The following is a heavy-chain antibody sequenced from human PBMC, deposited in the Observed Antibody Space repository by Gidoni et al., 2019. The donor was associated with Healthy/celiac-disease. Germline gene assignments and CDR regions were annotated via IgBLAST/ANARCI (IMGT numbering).Heavy chain of an antibody. V-gene: IGHV2-26*01. Sequence: QVTLKESVPVLVKPTETLTLTCTVAGFSLSNARMGVSWIRQPPGKALEWLAHIFSNDEKSYSTSLKGRLTISKDTSKSQVVLTMTNMDPVDTATYCCARIREDDAFDIWGQGTMVTVSS. J-gene: IGHJ3*02. CDR3: ARIREDDAFDI. CDR2: IFSNDEK. CDR1: GFSLSNARMG.